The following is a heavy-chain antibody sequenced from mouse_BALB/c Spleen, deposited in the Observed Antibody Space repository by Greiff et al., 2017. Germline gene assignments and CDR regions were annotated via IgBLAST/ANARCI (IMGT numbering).Heavy chain of an antibody. CDR2: ISNGGGST. CDR1: GFTFSSYT. V-gene: IGHV5-12-2*01. CDR3: ARHYGNWYFDV. D-gene: IGHD2-1*01. J-gene: IGHJ1*01. Sequence: DVQLVESGGGLVQPGGSLKLSCAASGFTFSSYTMSWVRQTPEKRLEWVAYISNGGGSTYYPDTVKGRFTISRDNAKNTLYLQMSSLKSEDTAMYDCARHYGNWYFDVWGAGTTVTVSS.